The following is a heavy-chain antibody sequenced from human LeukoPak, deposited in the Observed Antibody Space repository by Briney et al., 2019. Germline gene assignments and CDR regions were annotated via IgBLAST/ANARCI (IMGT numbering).Heavy chain of an antibody. D-gene: IGHD4-17*01. V-gene: IGHV3-15*01. CDR1: GFTFSNAW. J-gene: IGHJ4*02. CDR2: IKSKTDGETT. CDR3: TTDLAVTRNY. Sequence: GGSLRLSCAASGFTFSNAWMSWVRQAPGKGLEWVGRIKSKTDGETTDYAAPVKGRFTISRGDSKNTLYLQMNSLKTVDTAVYYCTTDLAVTRNYWGQGTLVTVSS.